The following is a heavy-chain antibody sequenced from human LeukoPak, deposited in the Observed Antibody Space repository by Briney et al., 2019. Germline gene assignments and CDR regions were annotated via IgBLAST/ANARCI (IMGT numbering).Heavy chain of an antibody. V-gene: IGHV3-48*03. D-gene: IGHD4-17*01. CDR3: ARDHAVTTSIMWYYYYGMDV. Sequence: PGGSLRLSCEASGFAFSSYWMHWVRQAPGKGLEWVSYISSSGSTIYYADSVKGRFTISRDNAKNSLYLQMNSLRAEDTAVYYCARDHAVTTSIMWYYYYGMDVWGQGTTVTVSS. CDR2: ISSSGSTI. CDR1: GFAFSSYW. J-gene: IGHJ6*02.